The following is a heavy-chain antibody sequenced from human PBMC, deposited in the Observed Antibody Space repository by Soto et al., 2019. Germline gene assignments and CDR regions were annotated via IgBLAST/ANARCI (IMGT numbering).Heavy chain of an antibody. Sequence: PSETLSLTCTVSGGSISSGGYYWSWIRQHPGKGLEWIGYIYYSGSTYYNPSLKSRVTISVDTSKNQFSLKLSSVTAANTAVYYFARVHPISGYYYVEYYFDYWGQGTLVTVSS. CDR3: ARVHPISGYYYVEYYFDY. V-gene: IGHV4-31*03. J-gene: IGHJ4*02. D-gene: IGHD3-22*01. CDR1: GGSISSGGYY. CDR2: IYYSGST.